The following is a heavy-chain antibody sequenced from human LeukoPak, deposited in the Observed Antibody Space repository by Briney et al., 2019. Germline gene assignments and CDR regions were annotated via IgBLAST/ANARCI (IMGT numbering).Heavy chain of an antibody. CDR3: ARLVDFWSGSVRFDP. Sequence: PSEXXSLTCTVSGGSISSSSYYWGWVRQPPGKGLEGIGSIYYSGSTYYNPSLKSRVTISVETPKKKFSLKLSSVTAADTAVYYCARLVDFWSGSVRFDPWGQGTLVTVSS. D-gene: IGHD3-3*01. J-gene: IGHJ5*02. V-gene: IGHV4-39*01. CDR2: IYYSGST. CDR1: GGSISSSSYY.